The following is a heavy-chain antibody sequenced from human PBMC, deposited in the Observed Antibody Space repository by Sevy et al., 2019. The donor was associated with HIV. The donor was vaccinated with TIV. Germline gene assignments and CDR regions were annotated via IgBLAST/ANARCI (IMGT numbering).Heavy chain of an antibody. Sequence: GGSLRLSCAASGFTFSSYSMNWVRQAPGKGLEWVSYISSSSSTIYYADSVKGRFTISRDNAKNSLYLQMNSLRDEDTAVYYCARDFTFDWFDPSYYYYGMDVWGEGTTVTVSS. J-gene: IGHJ6*04. CDR2: ISSSSSTI. CDR1: GFTFSSYS. D-gene: IGHD3-9*01. CDR3: ARDFTFDWFDPSYYYYGMDV. V-gene: IGHV3-48*02.